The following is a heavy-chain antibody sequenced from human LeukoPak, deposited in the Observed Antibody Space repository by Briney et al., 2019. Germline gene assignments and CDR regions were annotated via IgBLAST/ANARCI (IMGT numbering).Heavy chain of an antibody. CDR2: IFHSGST. J-gene: IGHJ6*04. CDR3: ARASGSYGSGSYYYSGMDV. V-gene: IGHV4-38-2*01. Sequence: SETLSLTCAVPGYSIGSGFYWGWIRQPPGKGREWIGSIFHSGSTYYNPSLKSRVTISVDTSKNQFSLKLSSVTAADTALYYCARASGSYGSGSYYYSGMDVWGKGTTVTVSS. CDR1: GYSIGSGFY. D-gene: IGHD3-10*01.